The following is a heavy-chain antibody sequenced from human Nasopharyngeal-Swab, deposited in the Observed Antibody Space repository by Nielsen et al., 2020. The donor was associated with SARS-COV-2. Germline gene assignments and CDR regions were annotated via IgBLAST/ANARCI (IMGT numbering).Heavy chain of an antibody. V-gene: IGHV3-30*18. CDR2: ISYDGSYQ. CDR1: RFTFSNYG. J-gene: IGHJ3*02. CDR3: AKAMTLRWLDAFYI. Sequence: GESLKISCAASRFTFSNYGMHWVRQAPGRGLEWVAVISYDGSYQYYGDSVKGRFAISRDNSKNTLYLQMNSLRAEDTAVYYCAKAMTLRWLDAFYIWGQWTMVTVSS. D-gene: IGHD3-22*01.